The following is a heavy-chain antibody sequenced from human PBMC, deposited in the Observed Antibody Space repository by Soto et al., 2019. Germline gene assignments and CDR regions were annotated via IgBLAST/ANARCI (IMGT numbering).Heavy chain of an antibody. CDR3: AKDKLYSGSYVPNDYYYGMDV. V-gene: IGHV3-23*01. J-gene: IGHJ6*02. CDR2: ISGSGGST. D-gene: IGHD1-26*01. Sequence: GGSLRLSCAASGFTFSSYAMSWVRQAPGKGLEWVSTISGSGGSTYYADSVKGRFTISRDNSKNTLYLQMNSLRAEDTAVYYCAKDKLYSGSYVPNDYYYGMDVWGQGTTVTVSS. CDR1: GFTFSSYA.